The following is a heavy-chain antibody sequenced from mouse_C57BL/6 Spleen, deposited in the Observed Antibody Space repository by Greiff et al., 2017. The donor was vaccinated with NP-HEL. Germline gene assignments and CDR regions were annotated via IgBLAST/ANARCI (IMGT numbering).Heavy chain of an antibody. CDR2: ISYSGST. Sequence: EVKLVESGPGMVKPSQSLSLTCTVTGYSITSGYDWHWIRHFPGNKLEWMGYISYSGSTNYNPSLKSRISITHDTSKNHFFLKLNSVTTEDTATYYCARGVERDWYFDVWGTGTTVTVSS. D-gene: IGHD1-3*01. J-gene: IGHJ1*03. CDR3: ARGVERDWYFDV. V-gene: IGHV3-1*01. CDR1: GYSITSGYD.